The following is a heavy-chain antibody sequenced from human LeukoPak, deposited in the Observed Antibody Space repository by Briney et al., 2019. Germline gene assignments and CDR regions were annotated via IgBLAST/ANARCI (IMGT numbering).Heavy chain of an antibody. Sequence: ASVTVSCKASVYTFTAYYLHWVRQAPGQGLEWMGWVSPKSGGTSYAQKFQGRVTMTRDTSITTAYMELSSLTSDDTAMYYCARDGIYSTSFDAYDIWGQGAMVTVSS. CDR1: VYTFTAYY. J-gene: IGHJ3*02. CDR3: ARDGIYSTSFDAYDI. CDR2: VSPKSGGT. V-gene: IGHV1-2*02. D-gene: IGHD6-6*01.